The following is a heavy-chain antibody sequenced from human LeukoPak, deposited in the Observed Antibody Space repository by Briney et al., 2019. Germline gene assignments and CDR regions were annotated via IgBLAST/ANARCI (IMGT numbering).Heavy chain of an antibody. CDR3: TYYYDRSGYYGFDY. CDR1: GFTFSSYA. D-gene: IGHD3-22*01. Sequence: GGSLRLYCAASGFTFSSYAMSWVRQAPGKGLEWVSAISGSGGSTYYADSVKGRFTISRDNSKNTLYLQMNSLRAEDTAVYYCTYYYDRSGYYGFDYWGQGTLVTVSS. J-gene: IGHJ4*02. V-gene: IGHV3-23*01. CDR2: ISGSGGST.